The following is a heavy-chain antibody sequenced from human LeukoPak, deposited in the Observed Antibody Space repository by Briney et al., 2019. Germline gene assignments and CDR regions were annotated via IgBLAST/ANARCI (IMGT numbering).Heavy chain of an antibody. CDR3: AKDRIAARPKNWFDP. CDR2: ISGSGGST. J-gene: IGHJ5*02. V-gene: IGHV3-23*01. Sequence: GGSLRLSCAASGFTFSSYAMSWVRQAPGKGLEWVSAISGSGGSTYYADSVKGRFTISRDNSKNTPYLQMNGLRAEDTAVYYCAKDRIAARPKNWFDPWGQGTLVTVSS. D-gene: IGHD6-6*01. CDR1: GFTFSSYA.